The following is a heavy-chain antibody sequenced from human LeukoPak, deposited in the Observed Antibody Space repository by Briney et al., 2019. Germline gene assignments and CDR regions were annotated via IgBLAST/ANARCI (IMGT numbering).Heavy chain of an antibody. D-gene: IGHD6-13*01. CDR3: ARGRASSSWYIQSQSNCDY. CDR2: MNPNSGNT. CDR1: GYTFTSYD. V-gene: IGHV1-8*01. J-gene: IGHJ4*02. Sequence: ASVKVSCKASGYTFTSYDINWVRQATGQGLGWLGWMNPNSGNTGYAQKFQGRVTMTRNTSISTAYMELSSLRSEDTAVYYCARGRASSSWYIQSQSNCDYWGQGTRVTVSS.